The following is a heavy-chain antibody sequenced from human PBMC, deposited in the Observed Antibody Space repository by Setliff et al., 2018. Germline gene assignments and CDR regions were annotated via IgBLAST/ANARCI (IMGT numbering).Heavy chain of an antibody. CDR2: IDWDDAK. CDR1: GFSLTASGMC. CDR3: ARINMVRGVPPHLDY. D-gene: IGHD3-10*01. V-gene: IGHV2-70*11. J-gene: IGHJ4*02. Sequence: SGPTLVNPTQTLTLTCAFSGFSLTASGMCVTWIRQPPGKTLEWLARIDWDDAKYYRTSLKTRLTISKDTSKNQVVLTMTNMDPVDTATYYCARINMVRGVPPHLDYWGQGTLVTVS.